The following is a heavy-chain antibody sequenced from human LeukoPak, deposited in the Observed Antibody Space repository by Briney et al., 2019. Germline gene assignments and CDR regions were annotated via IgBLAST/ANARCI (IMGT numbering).Heavy chain of an antibody. CDR1: GFTFSSYA. CDR2: ISGSGATT. J-gene: IGHJ4*02. D-gene: IGHD3-10*01. Sequence: GGSLRLSCAASGFTFSSYAMNWVRQAPGKGLEWVSVISGSGATTYYADSVKGRFTISRGNSKNTLYLQMNSLRAEDTAVYYCAKDWGMVREVITYYFDYWGQGTLVTVSS. CDR3: AKDWGMVREVITYYFDY. V-gene: IGHV3-23*01.